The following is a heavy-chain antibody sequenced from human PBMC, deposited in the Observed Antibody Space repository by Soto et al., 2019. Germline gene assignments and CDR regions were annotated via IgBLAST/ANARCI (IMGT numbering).Heavy chain of an antibody. J-gene: IGHJ4*02. D-gene: IGHD3-9*01. Sequence: ASVKVSCKASGYTFTSYYMHWVRQAPGQGLEWMGIINPSGGSTSYAQKFQGRVTMTRDTSTRTVYMELSSLRSEDTAVYYCARDIGYFDWLPNGYFDYWGQGTLVTVSS. CDR2: INPSGGST. CDR1: GYTFTSYY. V-gene: IGHV1-46*01. CDR3: ARDIGYFDWLPNGYFDY.